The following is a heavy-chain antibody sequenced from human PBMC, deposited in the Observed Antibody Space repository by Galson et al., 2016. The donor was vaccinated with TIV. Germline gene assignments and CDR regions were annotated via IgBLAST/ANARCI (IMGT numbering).Heavy chain of an antibody. Sequence: SLRLSCAASGFSFDDYAMHWVRQDPGKGLEWVSGISWNSGTIGYADSVKGRFTISRENSRNTLYLQMDSLTVEDTAVYYCAKDPGGGDAPDYWGQGTLVTVSS. V-gene: IGHV3-9*01. CDR2: ISWNSGTI. D-gene: IGHD2-21*02. CDR3: AKDPGGGDAPDY. J-gene: IGHJ4*02. CDR1: GFSFDDYA.